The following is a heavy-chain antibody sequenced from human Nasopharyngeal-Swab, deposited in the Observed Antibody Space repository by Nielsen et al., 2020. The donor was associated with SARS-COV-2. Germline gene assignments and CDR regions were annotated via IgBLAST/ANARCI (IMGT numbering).Heavy chain of an antibody. CDR1: GFTFSSYA. V-gene: IGHV3-30-3*01. Sequence: GESLKISCAASGFTFSSYAMHWVRQAPGKGLEWVAVISYDGSNKYYADSVKGRFTISRDNSKNTLYLQMNSLRAEDTAAYYCARGDIVVVPAAIPGRPFDPWGQGTLVTVSS. CDR2: ISYDGSNK. D-gene: IGHD2-2*02. J-gene: IGHJ5*02. CDR3: ARGDIVVVPAAIPGRPFDP.